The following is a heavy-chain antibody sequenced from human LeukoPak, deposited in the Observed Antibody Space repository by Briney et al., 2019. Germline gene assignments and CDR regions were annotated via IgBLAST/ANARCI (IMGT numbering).Heavy chain of an antibody. V-gene: IGHV4-34*01. CDR1: GGSISNKY. CDR3: ARTSEGYCSGGSCWDYSYYMDV. J-gene: IGHJ6*03. Sequence: SETLSLTCTVSGGSISNKYWSWIRQPPGKGLEWIGEINHSGSTNYNPSLKSRVTISVDTSKNQFSLKLNSVTAADTAVYYCARTSEGYCSGGSCWDYSYYMDVWGKGTTVTVSS. D-gene: IGHD2-15*01. CDR2: INHSGST.